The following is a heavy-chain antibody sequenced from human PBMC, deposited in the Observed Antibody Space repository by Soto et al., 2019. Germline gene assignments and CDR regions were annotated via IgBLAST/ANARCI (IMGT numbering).Heavy chain of an antibody. J-gene: IGHJ5*02. CDR3: ARGLYYDYVWGSYRKFDP. D-gene: IGHD3-16*02. CDR1: GGSFSGYY. Sequence: PSETLSLTCAVYGGSFSGYYWSWIRQPPGKGLEWIGEINHSGSTNYNPSLKSRVTISVDTSKNQFSLKLSSVTAADTAVYYCARGLYYDYVWGSYRKFDPWGQGTLVTVCS. CDR2: INHSGST. V-gene: IGHV4-34*01.